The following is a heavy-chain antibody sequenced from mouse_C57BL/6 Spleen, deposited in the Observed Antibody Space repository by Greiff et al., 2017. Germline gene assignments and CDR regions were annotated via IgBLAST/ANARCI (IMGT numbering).Heavy chain of an antibody. CDR3: AREDYYGSSSWYFDV. Sequence: VQLQQSDAELVKPGASVKISCKVSGYTFTDHTIHWMKQRPEQGLEWIGYIYPRDGSTKYNEKFKGKATLTADKSSSTAYMQLNSLTSEDSAVYFCAREDYYGSSSWYFDVWGTGTTVTVSS. V-gene: IGHV1-78*01. J-gene: IGHJ1*03. CDR1: GYTFTDHT. CDR2: IYPRDGST. D-gene: IGHD1-1*01.